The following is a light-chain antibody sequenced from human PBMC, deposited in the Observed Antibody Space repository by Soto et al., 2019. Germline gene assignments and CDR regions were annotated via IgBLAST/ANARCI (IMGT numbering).Light chain of an antibody. Sequence: EIVLTQSPGTLSLAPGERATLSCRASQSVGGDLAWYQRKPGKAPRLLIDGASSRDPGIPTRFSASASGTDFTLTISSLQPEDFATYYCQQSYSPPRTFGQGTKVDIK. CDR2: GAS. CDR1: QSVGGD. V-gene: IGKV3-15*01. J-gene: IGKJ1*01. CDR3: QQSYSPPRT.